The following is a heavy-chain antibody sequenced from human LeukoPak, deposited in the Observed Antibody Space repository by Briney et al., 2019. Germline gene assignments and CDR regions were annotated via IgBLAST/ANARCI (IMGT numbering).Heavy chain of an antibody. CDR2: INHSGST. V-gene: IGHV4-34*01. J-gene: IGHJ5*02. D-gene: IGHD6-13*01. Sequence: SETLSLTCAVYGGSFSGYYWSWIRQPPGKGLEWIGEINHSGSTNYNPSLKSRVTISVDKSKNQFSLKLSSVTAADTAVYYCARGRTPGNSSSWYNWFDPWGQGTLVTVSS. CDR1: GGSFSGYY. CDR3: ARGRTPGNSSSWYNWFDP.